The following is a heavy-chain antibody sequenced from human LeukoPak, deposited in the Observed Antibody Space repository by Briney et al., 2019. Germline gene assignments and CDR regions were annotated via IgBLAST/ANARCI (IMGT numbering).Heavy chain of an antibody. D-gene: IGHD1-1*01. V-gene: IGHV3-73*01. Sequence: GGSLRLSCTASGFNFSGSAMHWVHQASGKGLEWVGRIRSKANSYATVYAASVKGRFTISRDDSKNTAYLQMNTLKTEDTAVYYCTSGLSVRRSNNTPVDYWGQGTLVTVSS. J-gene: IGHJ4*02. CDR1: GFNFSGSA. CDR2: IRSKANSYAT. CDR3: TSGLSVRRSNNTPVDY.